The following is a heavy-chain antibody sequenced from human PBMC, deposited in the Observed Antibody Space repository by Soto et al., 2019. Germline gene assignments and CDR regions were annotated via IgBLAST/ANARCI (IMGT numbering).Heavy chain of an antibody. J-gene: IGHJ6*02. CDR1: GGSISSSSYY. CDR2: IYYSGST. CDR3: ASTRGRGYCSSTSCYWVYYYYGMDV. Sequence: SETLSLTCTVSGGSISSSSYYWGWIRQPPGKGLEWIGTIYYSGSTYYNPSLKRRVTISVDTSKNQFSLKLSSVTAADTAVYYCASTRGRGYCSSTSCYWVYYYYGMDVWGQGTTVTVSS. D-gene: IGHD2-2*01. V-gene: IGHV4-39*01.